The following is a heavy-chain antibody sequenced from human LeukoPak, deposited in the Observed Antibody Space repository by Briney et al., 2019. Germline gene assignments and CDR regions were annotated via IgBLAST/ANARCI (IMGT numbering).Heavy chain of an antibody. Sequence: SETLSLTCTVSGGSISSYYWSWIRQPPGKGLEWIGYIYYSGSTNYNPSLKSRVTISVDTSKSQFSLKLSSVTAADTAVYYCATLTRYFDWSNAFDIWGQGTMVTVSS. D-gene: IGHD3-9*01. J-gene: IGHJ3*02. CDR3: ATLTRYFDWSNAFDI. V-gene: IGHV4-59*01. CDR1: GGSISSYY. CDR2: IYYSGST.